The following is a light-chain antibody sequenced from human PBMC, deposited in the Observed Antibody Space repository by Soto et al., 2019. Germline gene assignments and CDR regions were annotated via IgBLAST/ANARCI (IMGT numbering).Light chain of an antibody. CDR1: QSISSY. Sequence: DIQMTHSPSSLSASVVYRVSITCRASQSISSYLNWYQQKPGKAPKLLIYAASSLQSGVPSRFSGSGSGTDFTLTISSLQPEDFATYYCQQSYSTLLTFGQGTRLEI. V-gene: IGKV1-39*01. CDR2: AAS. CDR3: QQSYSTLLT. J-gene: IGKJ5*01.